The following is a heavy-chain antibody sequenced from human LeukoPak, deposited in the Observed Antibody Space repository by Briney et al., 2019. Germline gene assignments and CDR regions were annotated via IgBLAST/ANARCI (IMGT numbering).Heavy chain of an antibody. CDR3: ARHSGSQPHYFDY. CDR1: GGSTSSYY. Sequence: SETLSLTCTVSGGSTSSYYWSWIRQPPGKGLEWIGFIHYSGSAHYNPSLKSRITISVDTSKNQFSLKLSSVTAADTAVYYCARHSGSQPHYFDYSGQGTLGTVSS. V-gene: IGHV4-59*08. D-gene: IGHD1-26*01. CDR2: IHYSGSA. J-gene: IGHJ4*02.